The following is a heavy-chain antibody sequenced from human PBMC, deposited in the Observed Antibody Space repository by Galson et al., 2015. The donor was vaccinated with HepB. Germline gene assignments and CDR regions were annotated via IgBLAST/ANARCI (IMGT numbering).Heavy chain of an antibody. J-gene: IGHJ6*03. CDR1: GFVVTSNY. D-gene: IGHD4-11*01. CDR2: IFSDGPT. V-gene: IGHV3-53*01. CDR3: ARSPAYYSRGRYHSFYMDV. Sequence: SLRLSCAASGFVVTSNYMSWVRQAPGKGLEWVSIIFSDGPTYYADSVKGRFTISRDKSKNMLYLQMNNLRAEDTAVYYCARSPAYYSRGRYHSFYMDVWGEGTTVTVSS.